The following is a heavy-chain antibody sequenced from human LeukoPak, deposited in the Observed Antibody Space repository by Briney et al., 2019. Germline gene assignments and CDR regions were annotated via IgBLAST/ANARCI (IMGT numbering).Heavy chain of an antibody. D-gene: IGHD6-13*01. Sequence: SETLSLTCAVYGGSFSGYYWSWIRQPPGKGLEWIGEINHSGSTNYNPSLKSRVTISVDTSKNQFSLKLSSVTAADTAVYYCARGRIATLDYWGQGTLVTVSS. J-gene: IGHJ4*02. CDR1: GGSFSGYY. V-gene: IGHV4-34*01. CDR2: INHSGST. CDR3: ARGRIATLDY.